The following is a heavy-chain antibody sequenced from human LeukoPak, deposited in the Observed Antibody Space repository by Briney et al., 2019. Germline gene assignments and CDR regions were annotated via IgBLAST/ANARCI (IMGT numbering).Heavy chain of an antibody. CDR1: GYTFTSYA. J-gene: IGHJ6*02. CDR3: ARYGKTKWSPQYSQLYGMDV. V-gene: IGHV7-4-1*02. D-gene: IGHD1-26*01. Sequence: GASVKVSCKASGYTFTSYAMNWVRQAPGQGLEWMGWINTNTGNPTYAQGFTGRFVFSLDTSVSTAYLQISSLKAEDTAVYYCARYGKTKWSPQYSQLYGMDVWGQGTTVTVSS. CDR2: INTNTGNP.